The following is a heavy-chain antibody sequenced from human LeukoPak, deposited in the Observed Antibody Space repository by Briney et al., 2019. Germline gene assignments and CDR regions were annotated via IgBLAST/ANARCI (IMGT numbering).Heavy chain of an antibody. CDR2: IYYSGST. Sequence: SETLSLTCTVSGGSISSYYWSWIRQPPGKGLEWIGYIYYSGSTNYNPSLKSRVTISVDTSKNQFSLKLSSVTAADTAVYYCARVGYGDHFDYWGQGTLVTVSS. J-gene: IGHJ4*02. D-gene: IGHD4-17*01. V-gene: IGHV4-59*01. CDR3: ARVGYGDHFDY. CDR1: GGSISSYY.